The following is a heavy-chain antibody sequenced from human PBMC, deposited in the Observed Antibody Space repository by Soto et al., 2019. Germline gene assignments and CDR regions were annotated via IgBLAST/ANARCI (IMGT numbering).Heavy chain of an antibody. CDR3: VGALTYEVPYYYYGMDV. V-gene: IGHV3-7*01. CDR2: IKQGGNEK. D-gene: IGHD3-16*01. Sequence: GGSLRLPCSSSGFRIRAYLRRWVRPAPGKGLEWVANIKQGGNEKFYVDSVKGRFTISRDNDKKSLYLQMDSLRVEDTAVYYCVGALTYEVPYYYYGMDVWGQGTKVTVSS. CDR1: GFRIRAYL. J-gene: IGHJ6*02.